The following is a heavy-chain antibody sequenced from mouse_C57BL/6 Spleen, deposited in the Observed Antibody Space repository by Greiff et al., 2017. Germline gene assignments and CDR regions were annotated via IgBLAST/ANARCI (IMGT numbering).Heavy chain of an antibody. CDR3: ARSEGLRRVAFAY. V-gene: IGHV1-26*01. J-gene: IGHJ3*01. CDR1: GYTFTDYY. CDR2: INPNNGGT. D-gene: IGHD2-4*01. Sequence: VQLQQSGPELVKPGASVKISCKASGYTFTDYYMNWVKQSHGKSLEWIGDINPNNGGTSYKQKFKGKATLTVDKSSSTAYMELRSLPSEDSAVDYCARSEGLRRVAFAYWGQGTLVTVSA.